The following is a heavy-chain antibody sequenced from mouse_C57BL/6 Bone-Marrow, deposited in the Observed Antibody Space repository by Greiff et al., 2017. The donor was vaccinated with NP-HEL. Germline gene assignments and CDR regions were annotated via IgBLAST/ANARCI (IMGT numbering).Heavy chain of an antibody. CDR3: AREEYRGNAFAY. Sequence: EVKLQESGPGLVKPSQSLSLTCSVTGYSITSGYYWNWIRQLPGNQLEWMGYISYDGSNNYNPSLKNRITITRDTSKNQFFLKLNSVTTEDTATYYCAREEYRGNAFAYWGQGTLVTVSA. CDR2: ISYDGSN. V-gene: IGHV3-6*01. D-gene: IGHD2-1*01. CDR1: GYSITSGYY. J-gene: IGHJ3*01.